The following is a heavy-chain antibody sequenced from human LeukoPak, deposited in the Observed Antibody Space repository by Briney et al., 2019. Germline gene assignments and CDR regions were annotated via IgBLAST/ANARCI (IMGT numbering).Heavy chain of an antibody. D-gene: IGHD1-26*01. Sequence: ASVKVSCKTSGYSFTYYGITWVRQAPGQGLEWMGWISGNNSKTFYAQKFQGRVTMTTDTSTSTVYMELRSLRSDDTAVYYCAKDLGGGSYRRFDYWGQGTLVTVSS. CDR3: AKDLGGGSYRRFDY. CDR1: GYSFTYYG. V-gene: IGHV1-18*04. CDR2: ISGNNSKT. J-gene: IGHJ4*02.